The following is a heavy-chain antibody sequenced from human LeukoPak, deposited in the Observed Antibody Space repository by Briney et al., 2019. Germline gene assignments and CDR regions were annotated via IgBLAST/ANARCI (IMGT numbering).Heavy chain of an antibody. J-gene: IGHJ6*03. CDR1: GGSISSGSYY. CDR3: ARDRGEEGCSSTSCYGPWNYYYYMDV. CDR2: IYTSGST. V-gene: IGHV4-61*02. Sequence: PSETLSLTCTVSGGSISSGSYYWSWIRQPAGKGLEWIGRIYTSGSTNYNPSLKSRVTISVDTSKNQFSLKLSSVTAADTAVYYCARDRGEEGCSSTSCYGPWNYYYYMDVWGKGTTVTVSS. D-gene: IGHD2-2*01.